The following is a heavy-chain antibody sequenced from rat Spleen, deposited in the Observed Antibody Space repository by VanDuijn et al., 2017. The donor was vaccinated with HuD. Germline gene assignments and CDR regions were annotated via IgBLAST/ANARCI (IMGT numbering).Heavy chain of an antibody. V-gene: IGHV5-29*01. Sequence: EVQLVESDGGLVQPGRSLKLSCAASGFTFSSFPMAWVRQAPTKGLEWVATISYDGSSTYYRDSVKGRFTISRDNAKSTLYLQMDSLRSEDTATYYCARPTEGQRDYWGQGVMVTVSS. CDR3: ARPTEGQRDY. CDR1: GFTFSSFP. J-gene: IGHJ2*01. D-gene: IGHD1-11*01. CDR2: ISYDGSST.